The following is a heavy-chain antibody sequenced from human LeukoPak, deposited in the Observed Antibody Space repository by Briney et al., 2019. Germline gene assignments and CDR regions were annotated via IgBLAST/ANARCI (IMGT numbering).Heavy chain of an antibody. D-gene: IGHD6-19*01. Sequence: GGSLRLSCAASGFTFSDYYMSWIRQAPGKGLEWVSYISDSASTIYYADSVKGRFTISRDNARSSLDLQMNSLRAEDTAVYYCARSVAGHFDYWGQGTLVTVSS. CDR3: ARSVAGHFDY. J-gene: IGHJ4*02. V-gene: IGHV3-11*04. CDR2: ISDSASTI. CDR1: GFTFSDYY.